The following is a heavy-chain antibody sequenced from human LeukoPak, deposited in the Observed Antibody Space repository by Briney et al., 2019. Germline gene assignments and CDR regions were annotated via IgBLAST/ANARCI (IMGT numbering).Heavy chain of an antibody. J-gene: IGHJ4*02. CDR2: ISGSSGYL. Sequence: GGSLRLSCAGSGFTFSFYAMNWVRQVPGKGLEWVSSISGSSGYLYYADSVKGRFTISRDNAKNSLYLQMNSLRDEDTAVYYCATNSPDSSGSYVGPFERWGQGTLVTVSS. V-gene: IGHV3-21*01. D-gene: IGHD6-19*01. CDR1: GFTFSFYA. CDR3: ATNSPDSSGSYVGPFER.